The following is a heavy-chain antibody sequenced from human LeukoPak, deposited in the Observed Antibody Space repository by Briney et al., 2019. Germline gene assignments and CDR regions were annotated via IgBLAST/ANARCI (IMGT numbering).Heavy chain of an antibody. CDR3: TTVGWELLAYAFDI. CDR1: GFTFSNAW. V-gene: IGHV3-15*01. CDR2: IKSKTDGGTT. D-gene: IGHD1-26*01. Sequence: GGSLRLSCAASGFTFSNAWMSWVRQAPGKGLEWVGRIKSKTDGGTTDYAAPVKGRFTISRDDSKNTLYLQMNSLKTEDTAVYYCTTVGWELLAYAFDIWGQGTMVTVSS. J-gene: IGHJ3*02.